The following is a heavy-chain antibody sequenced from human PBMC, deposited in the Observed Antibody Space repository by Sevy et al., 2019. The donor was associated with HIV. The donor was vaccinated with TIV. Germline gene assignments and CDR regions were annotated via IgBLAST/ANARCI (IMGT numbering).Heavy chain of an antibody. D-gene: IGHD6-19*01. CDR1: GFTFSNAW. J-gene: IGHJ4*02. V-gene: IGHV3-15*07. CDR2: IKSKTDGGTT. Sequence: GGSLRLSCAASGFTFSNAWMNWVRQAPGKGLEWVGRIKSKTDGGTTDYAAPVNGRFTISRDDSKNTLYLQMNSLKTEDTAVYYCTTHNPDLAVAGLFDYWGQGTLVTVSS. CDR3: TTHNPDLAVAGLFDY.